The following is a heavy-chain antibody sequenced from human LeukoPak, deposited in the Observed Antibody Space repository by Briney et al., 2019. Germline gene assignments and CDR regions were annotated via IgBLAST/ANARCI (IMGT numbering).Heavy chain of an antibody. V-gene: IGHV4-30-4*08. CDR2: TYYSGST. J-gene: IGHJ5*02. D-gene: IGHD4-11*01. Sequence: SETLSLTCTVSGGSISSGDYYWSWIRQPPGKGLEWIGYTYYSGSTYYNPSLKSRVTISVDTSKNQFSLKLSSVTAADTAVYYCARLPHDYSNYVQFDPWGQGTLVTVSS. CDR1: GGSISSGDYY. CDR3: ARLPHDYSNYVQFDP.